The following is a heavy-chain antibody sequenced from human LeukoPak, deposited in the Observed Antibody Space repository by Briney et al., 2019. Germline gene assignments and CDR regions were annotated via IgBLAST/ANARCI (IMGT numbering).Heavy chain of an antibody. CDR1: GGSVSSSRYY. CDR2: IYYTGST. J-gene: IGHJ4*02. V-gene: IGHV4-39*01. Sequence: SETLSLTCPVSGGSVSSSRYYWGWIRQPPGKGLEWIGSIYYTGSTYYKPSLKSRVTISVDASRNQISLKLSSVTAADTAVYFCARPAYYDFWSGYYDYWGQGTLVTVSS. CDR3: ARPAYYDFWSGYYDY. D-gene: IGHD3-3*01.